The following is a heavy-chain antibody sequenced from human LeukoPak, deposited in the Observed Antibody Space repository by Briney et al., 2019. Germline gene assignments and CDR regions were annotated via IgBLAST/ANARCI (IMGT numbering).Heavy chain of an antibody. CDR1: GGSISSSSYY. CDR3: ASLYSSGWSGYYYYMDV. CDR2: IYYSGST. V-gene: IGHV4-39*01. Sequence: PSETLSLTCTVSGGSISSSSYYWGWIRQPPGKGLEWIGRIYYSGSTYYNPPLKSQVTISVDTSKNQFSLKLSSVTAADTAVYYCASLYSSGWSGYYYYMDVWGKGTTVTVSS. D-gene: IGHD6-19*01. J-gene: IGHJ6*03.